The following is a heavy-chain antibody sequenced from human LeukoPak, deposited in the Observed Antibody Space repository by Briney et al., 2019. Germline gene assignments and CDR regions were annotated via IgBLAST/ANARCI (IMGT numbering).Heavy chain of an antibody. D-gene: IGHD6-6*01. CDR2: IIPVFGTA. V-gene: IGHV1-69*05. Sequence: ASVKVSCKASGGTFSSYAISWVRQAPGQGLEWMGGIIPVFGTANYAQKFQGRVTITTDESTSTAYMEQSSLRSEDTAVYYCARGEYSSSAYYYYYYMDVWGKGTTVTVSS. J-gene: IGHJ6*03. CDR1: GGTFSSYA. CDR3: ARGEYSSSAYYYYYYMDV.